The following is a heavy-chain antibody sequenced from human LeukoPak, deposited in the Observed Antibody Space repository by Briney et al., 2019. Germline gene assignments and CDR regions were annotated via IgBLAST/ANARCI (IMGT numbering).Heavy chain of an antibody. J-gene: IGHJ4*02. CDR2: ISGFGGST. D-gene: IGHD6-13*01. CDR1: GFTFSNYA. Sequence: GGSLRLSCAASGFTFSNYAMNWVRQAPGKGLEWVSGISGFGGSTYYAPSVKGRLTISRDNFGNMLYLHLDSLRVEDTAIYYCARRSGSSWSSFDYWGQGALVTVSS. CDR3: ARRSGSSWSSFDY. V-gene: IGHV3-23*01.